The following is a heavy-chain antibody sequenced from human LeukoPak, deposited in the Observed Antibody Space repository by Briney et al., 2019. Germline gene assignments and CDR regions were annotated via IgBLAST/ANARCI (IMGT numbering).Heavy chain of an antibody. CDR3: AKHAAVADYYFDY. Sequence: GGSLRLSCAASGFTFSSYAMNWVRQAPGKGLEWVSAISASGGTPYYADSVKGRFTISRDNSKNTLYLQMNSLRAEDTAVYYCAKHAAVADYYFDYWGQGTLVTVSS. CDR1: GFTFSSYA. V-gene: IGHV3-23*01. J-gene: IGHJ4*02. CDR2: ISASGGTP. D-gene: IGHD6-19*01.